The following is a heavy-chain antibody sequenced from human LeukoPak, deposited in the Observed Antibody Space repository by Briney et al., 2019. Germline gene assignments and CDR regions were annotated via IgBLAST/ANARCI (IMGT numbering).Heavy chain of an antibody. Sequence: GASVTVSCKASGYTFTSYGISWVRQAPGQGLEWMGWISAYNGNTNYAQKFQGRVTMTTDTSTSTAYMELRSLRSDDTAVYYCAGDVSGPVETNFDYGAREPWSPSPQ. D-gene: IGHD1-7*01. CDR3: AGDVSGPVETNFDY. CDR1: GYTFTSYG. CDR2: ISAYNGNT. J-gene: IGHJ4*02. V-gene: IGHV1-18*01.